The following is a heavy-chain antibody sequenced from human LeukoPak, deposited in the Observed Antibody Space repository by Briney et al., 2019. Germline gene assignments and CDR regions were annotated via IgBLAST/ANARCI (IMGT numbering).Heavy chain of an antibody. Sequence: PGGSLRLSCAASGFTFSSYAMSWVRQAPGKGLEWVSAISGSGGSTYYADSVKGRFTISRDNAKNTLYLQMNSLRAEDTAVYYCATGYRHSGVVYWGQGTLVTVSS. CDR2: ISGSGGST. CDR3: ATGYRHSGVVY. J-gene: IGHJ4*02. D-gene: IGHD3-16*02. V-gene: IGHV3-23*01. CDR1: GFTFSSYA.